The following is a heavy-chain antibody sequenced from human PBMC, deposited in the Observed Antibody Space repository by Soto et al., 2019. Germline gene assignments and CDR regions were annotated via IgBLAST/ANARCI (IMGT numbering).Heavy chain of an antibody. CDR3: ARGGAYCGGDCYPLVAFDI. V-gene: IGHV4-38-2*01. CDR2: MYHSGSI. J-gene: IGHJ3*02. D-gene: IGHD2-21*02. Sequence: PSETLSLTCAVSGYSISSGYYWGWLRQPPGKGLEWIGHMYHSGSIYYNPSLQSRVTISMDTSKNEFSLKLTSVTAADTAVYYCARGGAYCGGDCYPLVAFDIWGQGTMVTVSS. CDR1: GYSISSGYY.